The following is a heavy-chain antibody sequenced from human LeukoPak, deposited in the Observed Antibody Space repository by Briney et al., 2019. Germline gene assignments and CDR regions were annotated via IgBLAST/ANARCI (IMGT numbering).Heavy chain of an antibody. J-gene: IGHJ3*02. CDR1: GFSFSTNP. CDR3: VKEHVDRAFTRSFEI. CDR2: ISPDRT. D-gene: IGHD3-10*01. V-gene: IGHV3-23*01. Sequence: GGSLRLSCAASGFSFSTNPMSWVHQAPGKGLEWVSAISPDRTYYADSVRGRFTISRDTYKNTVDLHINSPRAEDTAIYYCVKEHVDRAFTRSFEIWGQGTVVTVSS.